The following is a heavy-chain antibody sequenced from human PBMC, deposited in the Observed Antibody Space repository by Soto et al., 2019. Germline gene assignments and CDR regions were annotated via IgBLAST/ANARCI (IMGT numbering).Heavy chain of an antibody. Sequence: SETLSLTCTVSGGSISSYYWSWIRQPPGKGLEWIGYIYYSGSTNYNPSLKSRVTISVDTSKNQFSLKLSSVTAADTAVYYCARVEGIAVAGRVMDVWGQGTTVTVSS. J-gene: IGHJ6*02. CDR3: ARVEGIAVAGRVMDV. D-gene: IGHD6-19*01. V-gene: IGHV4-59*01. CDR2: IYYSGST. CDR1: GGSISSYY.